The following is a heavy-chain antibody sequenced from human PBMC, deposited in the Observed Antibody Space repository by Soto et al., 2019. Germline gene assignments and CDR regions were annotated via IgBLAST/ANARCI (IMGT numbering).Heavy chain of an antibody. CDR1: GYTFTIYG. Sequence: ASVKVSCKASGYTFTIYGIIWVRQAPGQGLEWMGWISAYNGNTNYAQKLQGRVTMTTDTSTSTAYMELRSLRSDDTAVYYCARVQGYYDSSGYEDAFDIWGQGTMVTVSS. CDR3: ARVQGYYDSSGYEDAFDI. CDR2: ISAYNGNT. J-gene: IGHJ3*02. V-gene: IGHV1-18*01. D-gene: IGHD3-22*01.